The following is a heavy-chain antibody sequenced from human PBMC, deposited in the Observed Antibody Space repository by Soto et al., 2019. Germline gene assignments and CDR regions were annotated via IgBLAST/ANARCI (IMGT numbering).Heavy chain of an antibody. Sequence: SETLSLTCDVFGGSFSGYYWSWIRQPPGKGLEWIGEINDSRSTNYSPSLKGRATISVDTSKKQMSLKLSSVTAADTAVYYCARARYTTSLDFDYWGQGTLVTVSS. CDR2: INDSRST. J-gene: IGHJ4*02. D-gene: IGHD2-2*01. CDR1: GGSFSGYY. CDR3: ARARYTTSLDFDY. V-gene: IGHV4-34*01.